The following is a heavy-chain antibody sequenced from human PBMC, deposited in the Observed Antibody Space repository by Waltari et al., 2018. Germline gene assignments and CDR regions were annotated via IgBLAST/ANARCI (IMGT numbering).Heavy chain of an antibody. V-gene: IGHV3-53*01. CDR2: IYSGGST. CDR1: GFTVSSNY. D-gene: IGHD1-1*01. J-gene: IGHJ3*02. CDR3: ARRLERRPYAFDI. Sequence: EVQLVESGGGLIQPGGSLRLSCAASGFTVSSNYMSWVRQAPGKGLEWVSVIYSGGSTYYADSVKGRFTISRDKSKNTLYLQMNSLRAEDTAVYYCARRLERRPYAFDIWGQGTMVTVSS.